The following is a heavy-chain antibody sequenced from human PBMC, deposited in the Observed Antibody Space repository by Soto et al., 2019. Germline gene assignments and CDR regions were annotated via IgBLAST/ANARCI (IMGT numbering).Heavy chain of an antibody. CDR2: IWYDGSNK. D-gene: IGHD4-4*01. V-gene: IGHV3-33*01. J-gene: IGHJ6*02. CDR3: LRHQIRSPYSRYYYDDGMDV. Sequence: QVQLVETGGGVVQPGRSLRLSCAASGFTFSSYGMHWVRQVPGKGLEWVAVIWYDGSNKYYADSVKGRFAISRDNSKNTLYLEVSSSRAEDTVVYYCLRHQIRSPYSRYYYDDGMDVWVQGSTVPVSS. CDR1: GFTFSSYG.